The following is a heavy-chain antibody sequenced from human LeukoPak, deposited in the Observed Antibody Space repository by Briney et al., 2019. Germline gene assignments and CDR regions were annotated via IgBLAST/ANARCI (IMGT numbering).Heavy chain of an antibody. D-gene: IGHD6-13*01. CDR3: ATSRGSWPDYFDY. J-gene: IGHJ4*02. V-gene: IGHV3-48*03. Sequence: GGSPRLSCAASGFTFSSYEMNWVRQAPGKGLDWVSYISTSGSIIYYADSVKGRFTISRDNAKNSLYLQMNSLRAEDTAVYYCATSRGSWPDYFDYWGQGTLVTVSS. CDR1: GFTFSSYE. CDR2: ISTSGSII.